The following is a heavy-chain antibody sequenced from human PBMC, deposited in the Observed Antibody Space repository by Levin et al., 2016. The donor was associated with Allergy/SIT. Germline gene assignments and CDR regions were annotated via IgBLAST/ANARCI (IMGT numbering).Heavy chain of an antibody. D-gene: IGHD5-18*01. CDR2: INPSGGST. J-gene: IGHJ4*02. V-gene: IGHV1-46*01. CDR3: ARAPFEDLQDTAMDY. Sequence: WVRQAPGQGLEWMGIINPSGGSTSYAQKFQGRVTMTRDTSTSTVYMELSSLRSEDTAVYYCARAPFEDLQDTAMDYWGQGTLVTVSS.